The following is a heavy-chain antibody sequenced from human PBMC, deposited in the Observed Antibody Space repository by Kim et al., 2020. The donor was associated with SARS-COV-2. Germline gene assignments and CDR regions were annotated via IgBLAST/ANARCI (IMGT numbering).Heavy chain of an antibody. CDR3: ARDIVATTHDSLDFDY. D-gene: IGHD5-12*01. Sequence: GGSLRLSCAVSGFTFSSYSMNWVRQAPGKGLEWVSSISSSSSYIYYADSVKGRFTISRDNAKNSLYLQMNSLRAEDTAVYYCARDIVATTHDSLDFDYWGQGTLVTVSS. CDR1: GFTFSSYS. CDR2: ISSSSSYI. J-gene: IGHJ4*02. V-gene: IGHV3-21*01.